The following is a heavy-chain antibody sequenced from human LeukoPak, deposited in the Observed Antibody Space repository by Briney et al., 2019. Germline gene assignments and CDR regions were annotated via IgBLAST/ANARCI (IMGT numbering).Heavy chain of an antibody. D-gene: IGHD6-6*01. CDR2: IYTSGST. CDR3: ARDQVPEYSSSSENWFDP. CDR1: GGSISSGSYY. J-gene: IGHJ5*02. V-gene: IGHV4-61*02. Sequence: SQTLSLTCTVSGGSISSGSYYWSWIRQPAGKGLEWIGRIYTSGSTNYNPSLKSRVTMSVDTSRNQFSLKLSSVTAADTAVYYCARDQVPEYSSSSENWFDPWGQGTLVTVSS.